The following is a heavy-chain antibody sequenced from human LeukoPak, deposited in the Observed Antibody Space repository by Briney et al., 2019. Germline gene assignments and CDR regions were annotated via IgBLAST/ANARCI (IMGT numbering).Heavy chain of an antibody. CDR2: ISYDGGNK. V-gene: IGHV3-30*04. Sequence: GGSLRLSCAASGFTFSSYAMHRVRQVPGKGLEWVALISYDGGNKYSSDSVKGRFTISRDNSKNTLYLQMNSLRPEDTAVYYCARGDVDTSGCYYNYWGQGTQVTVSS. CDR1: GFTFSSYA. D-gene: IGHD3-22*01. CDR3: ARGDVDTSGCYYNY. J-gene: IGHJ4*02.